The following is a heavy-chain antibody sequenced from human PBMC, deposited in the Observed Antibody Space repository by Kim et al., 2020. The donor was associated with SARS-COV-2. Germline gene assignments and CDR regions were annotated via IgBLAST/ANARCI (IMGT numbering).Heavy chain of an antibody. Sequence: ASVKVSCKASGYTFTSYYMHWVRQAPGQGLEWKGIINPSGGSTSYAQKFQGRVTMTRDTSTSTVYMELSSLRSEDTAVYYCARVNCSGGSCHYGMDVWGQGTTVTVSS. J-gene: IGHJ6*02. D-gene: IGHD2-15*01. CDR3: ARVNCSGGSCHYGMDV. CDR1: GYTFTSYY. V-gene: IGHV1-46*01. CDR2: INPSGGST.